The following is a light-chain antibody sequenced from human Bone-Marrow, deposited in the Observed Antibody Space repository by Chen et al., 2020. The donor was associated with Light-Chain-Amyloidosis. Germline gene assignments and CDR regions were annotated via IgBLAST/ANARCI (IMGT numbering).Light chain of an antibody. CDR1: SSDVGGDNH. V-gene: IGLV2-14*01. J-gene: IGLJ1*01. CDR3: SSYTITNTLV. Sequence: QSALTQPASVSGSPGQSIPISCTGTSSDVGGDNHVSWYQQHPDKAPKLMIYEVTNLPSWVPDRFSGTKSDNTASLTISGLQTEDEADYFCSSYTITNTLVFGSGTRVTVL. CDR2: EVT.